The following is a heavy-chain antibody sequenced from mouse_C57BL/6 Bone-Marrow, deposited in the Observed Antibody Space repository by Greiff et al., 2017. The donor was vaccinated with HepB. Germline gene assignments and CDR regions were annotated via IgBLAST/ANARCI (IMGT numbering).Heavy chain of an antibody. CDR3: ARGYSNSFPWFAY. CDR1: GYTFTSYW. J-gene: IGHJ3*01. Sequence: VQLQQPGAELVMPGASVKLSCKASGYTFTSYWMHWVKQRPGQGLEWIGEIDPSDSYTNYNQKFKGKSTLTVDKSSSTAYMQLSSLTSEDSAVYYCARGYSNSFPWFAYWGQGTLVTVSA. D-gene: IGHD2-5*01. V-gene: IGHV1-69*01. CDR2: IDPSDSYT.